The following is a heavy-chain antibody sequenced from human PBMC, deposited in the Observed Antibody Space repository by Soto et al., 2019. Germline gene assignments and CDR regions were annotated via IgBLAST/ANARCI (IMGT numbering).Heavy chain of an antibody. J-gene: IGHJ4*02. D-gene: IGHD2-15*01. CDR1: GASVTSGGYY. CDR3: ARTRNGGSWAAWF. V-gene: IGHV4-61*08. CDR2: IIYNGAT. Sequence: SETLSLTCTVSGASVTSGGYYWSWIRQPPGKGLEWIGFIIYNGATKYNPSLESRVTMSVDTSKNQFLLKLSSVTAADTAVYYCARTRNGGSWAAWFWGQGTLVTVSS.